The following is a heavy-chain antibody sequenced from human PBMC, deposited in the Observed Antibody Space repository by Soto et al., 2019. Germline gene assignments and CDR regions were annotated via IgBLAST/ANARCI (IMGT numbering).Heavy chain of an antibody. CDR3: ARDPMHYDFWSGRTEEINWFDP. Sequence: QVPLVQSGAEVKKPGASVKVSCKASGYTFTSYGISWVRQAPGQGLEWMGWISAYNGNTNYAQKLQGRVTMTTDTSTSTAYMELRSLRSDDTAVYYCARDPMHYDFWSGRTEEINWFDPWGQGTLVTVSS. D-gene: IGHD3-3*01. CDR1: GYTFTSYG. CDR2: ISAYNGNT. J-gene: IGHJ5*02. V-gene: IGHV1-18*01.